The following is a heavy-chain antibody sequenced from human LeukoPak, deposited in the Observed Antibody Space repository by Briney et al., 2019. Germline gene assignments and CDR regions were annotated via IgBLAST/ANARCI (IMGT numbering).Heavy chain of an antibody. Sequence: PGGSLTLSCATSGFTFTTYWMNWVRQAPGKGLEWVANIKQDGSEKYYVDSVKGRFTISRDNAKNTLYLQMNSLRAEDTAVYYCARDIGSSSGRGWFDPWGQGTLVTVSS. CDR3: ARDIGSSSGRGWFDP. CDR2: IKQDGSEK. V-gene: IGHV3-7*01. J-gene: IGHJ5*02. D-gene: IGHD6-6*01. CDR1: GFTFTTYW.